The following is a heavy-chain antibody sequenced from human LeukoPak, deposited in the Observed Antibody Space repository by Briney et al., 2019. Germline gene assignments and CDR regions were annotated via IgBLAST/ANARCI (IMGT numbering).Heavy chain of an antibody. D-gene: IGHD2-15*01. CDR2: INPNSGGT. Sequence: EASVKVSCKASGYTFTGYYMHWVRQAPGQGLEWMGWINPNSGGTNYAQKFQGRVTMTRDTSISTAYMELSRLRSDDTAVYYCARVVVAATRFSDYWGQGTLVTVSS. J-gene: IGHJ4*02. V-gene: IGHV1-2*02. CDR3: ARVVVAATRFSDY. CDR1: GYTFTGYY.